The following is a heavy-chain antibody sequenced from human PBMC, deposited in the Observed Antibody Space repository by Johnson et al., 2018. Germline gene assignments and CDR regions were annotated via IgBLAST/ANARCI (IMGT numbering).Heavy chain of an antibody. CDR1: GGSISSSNW. V-gene: IGHV4-4*02. CDR2: IYQSGST. D-gene: IGHD2-8*01. CDR3: ARNAVLMVYAINYYYMDV. Sequence: QEGLREGGPGLVEPSGTLSLTCAVSGGSISSSNWWSWVRQPPGKGLEWIGEIYQSGSTNYNPSHKNRGTISVDKSKNQFSLKLSSVTAADTAVYYCARNAVLMVYAINYYYMDVWGKGTTVTVSS. J-gene: IGHJ6*03.